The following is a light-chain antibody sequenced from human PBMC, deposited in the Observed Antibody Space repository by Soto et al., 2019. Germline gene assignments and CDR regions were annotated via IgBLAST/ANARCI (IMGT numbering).Light chain of an antibody. Sequence: EIVLTQSPGTLSLSPGERATLSCRASQSVSNNYLAWYQQKPGQAPRLLISGASSRATGIPDRFNGSGSGTDFTLTISRLEPVDFAVYYCQQYGSSPLTFGGGTKVEIK. CDR1: QSVSNNY. V-gene: IGKV3-20*01. CDR3: QQYGSSPLT. CDR2: GAS. J-gene: IGKJ4*01.